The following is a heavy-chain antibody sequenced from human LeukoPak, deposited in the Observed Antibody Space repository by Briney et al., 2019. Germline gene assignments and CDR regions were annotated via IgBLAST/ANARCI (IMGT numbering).Heavy chain of an antibody. Sequence: GGSLRLSCAASGFTFSSYGMNWVRQAPGKGLEWVSSISSSSSYIYYADSVKGRSTISRDNAKNSLYLQMNSLRAEDTAVYYCARTGQTTVTTAIPNYWGQGTLVTVSS. CDR1: GFTFSSYG. J-gene: IGHJ4*02. CDR3: ARTGQTTVTTAIPNY. CDR2: ISSSSSYI. V-gene: IGHV3-21*01. D-gene: IGHD4-17*01.